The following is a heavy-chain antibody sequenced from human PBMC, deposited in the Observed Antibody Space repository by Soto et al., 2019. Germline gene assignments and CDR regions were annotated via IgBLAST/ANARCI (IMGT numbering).Heavy chain of an antibody. CDR3: ARTVSGYYFDH. J-gene: IGHJ4*02. D-gene: IGHD3-22*01. Sequence: SETLSLTCTVSGGSISRYFWSWIRQPPGKGLEWIGYISDSGSTNYHPSLRSRVTISVDTSKNQYSLKLRSLTAADTAVYYCARTVSGYYFDHWGQGSLVTVSS. CDR1: GGSISRYF. CDR2: ISDSGST. V-gene: IGHV4-59*01.